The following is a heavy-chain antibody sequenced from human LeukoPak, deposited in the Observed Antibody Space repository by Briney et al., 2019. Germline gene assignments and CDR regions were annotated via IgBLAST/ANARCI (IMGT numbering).Heavy chain of an antibody. CDR1: GYTFTSYY. D-gene: IGHD3-10*01. CDR2: INPSGGST. Sequence: GASVKVSCKASGYTFTSYYMHWVRQAPGQGLEWMGIINPSGGSTSYAQKFQGRVTMTEDTSTDTAYMELSSLRSEDTAVYYCATGTRSSGAFDIWGQGTMVTVSS. J-gene: IGHJ3*02. CDR3: ATGTRSSGAFDI. V-gene: IGHV1-46*01.